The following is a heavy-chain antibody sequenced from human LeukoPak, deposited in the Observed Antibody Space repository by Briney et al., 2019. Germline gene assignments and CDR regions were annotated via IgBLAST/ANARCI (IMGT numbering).Heavy chain of an antibody. D-gene: IGHD6-13*01. Sequence: PGGSLRLSCAASGFTFSSYNMSWVRQAPGKGLEWVSAISGSGGSTYYADSVKGRFTISRDNSKNTLYLQMNSLRAEDTAVYYCAKDIFPGIAAAGISLFDYWGQGTLVTVSS. J-gene: IGHJ4*02. CDR2: ISGSGGST. CDR3: AKDIFPGIAAAGISLFDY. V-gene: IGHV3-23*01. CDR1: GFTFSSYN.